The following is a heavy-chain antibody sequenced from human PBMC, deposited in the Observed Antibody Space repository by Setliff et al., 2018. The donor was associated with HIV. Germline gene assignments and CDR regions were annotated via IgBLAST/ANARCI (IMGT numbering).Heavy chain of an antibody. J-gene: IGHJ4*02. CDR1: GVSSSSYH. V-gene: IGHV4-4*08. Sequence: SETLSLTCTVSGVSSSSYHWSWLRQSPEKGLEWIGYVDTRGYAYYNPFFESRGTISRDMSKSQFSLRLTSVTAADTAVYYCARDSRGSGNFDFWGQGTQVTVSS. CDR2: VDTRGYA. CDR3: ARDSRGSGNFDF. D-gene: IGHD3-10*01.